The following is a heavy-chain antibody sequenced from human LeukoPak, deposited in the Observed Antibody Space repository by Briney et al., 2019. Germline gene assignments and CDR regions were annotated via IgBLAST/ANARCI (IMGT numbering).Heavy chain of an antibody. J-gene: IGHJ5*02. CDR1: GGSISSGSYY. Sequence: SQTLSLTCTVSGGSISSGSYYWSWIRQPAGKGLEWIGRIYTSGSTNYNPSLKSRVTISVDTSKNQFSLKLSSVTAGDTAVYYCARAAYWFDPWGQGTLVTVSS. V-gene: IGHV4-61*02. CDR2: IYTSGST. CDR3: ARAAYWFDP.